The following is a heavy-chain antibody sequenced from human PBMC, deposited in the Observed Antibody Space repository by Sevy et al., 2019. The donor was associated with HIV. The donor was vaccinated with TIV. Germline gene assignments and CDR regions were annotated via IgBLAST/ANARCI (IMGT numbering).Heavy chain of an antibody. D-gene: IGHD3-22*01. J-gene: IGHJ3*02. Sequence: GRSLRLSCAASGFTFSSYAMSWVRQAPGKGLEWVSAISGSGGSTYYADSVKGRFTISRDNSKNTLYLQMNSLRAEDTAVYYCAKDGITMIVVVPFDAFDIWGQGTMVTVSS. V-gene: IGHV3-23*01. CDR3: AKDGITMIVVVPFDAFDI. CDR2: ISGSGGST. CDR1: GFTFSSYA.